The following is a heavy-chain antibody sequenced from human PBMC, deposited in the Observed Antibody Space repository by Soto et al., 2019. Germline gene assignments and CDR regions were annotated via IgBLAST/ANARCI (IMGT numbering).Heavy chain of an antibody. Sequence: PGGSLRLSCATSGLTFSSYAMSWVRQAPGKGLEWVAGISTSGSNTYYTDSVKGRFTICRDNSKDALFLQMNSLRAEDTATYYSLKIVRFEPDSLGHGTLVTVSS. D-gene: IGHD1-26*01. CDR3: LKIVRFEPDS. CDR2: ISTSGSNT. J-gene: IGHJ5*01. CDR1: GLTFSSYA. V-gene: IGHV3-23*01.